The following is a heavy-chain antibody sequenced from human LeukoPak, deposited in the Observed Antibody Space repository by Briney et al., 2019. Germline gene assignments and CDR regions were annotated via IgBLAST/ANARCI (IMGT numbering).Heavy chain of an antibody. V-gene: IGHV4-39*07. CDR2: IYYSGTT. Sequence: SETLSLTCTVSGGSISSSDSYWGWIRQSPGKGLEWIGNIYYSGTTYYNPSLKSRVTISVDTSKNQFSLKLSSVTAADTAIYYCARDFSSSSTVYYYYYMDVWGKGATVTVSS. CDR1: GGSISSSDSY. CDR3: ARDFSSSSTVYYYYYMDV. D-gene: IGHD6-6*01. J-gene: IGHJ6*03.